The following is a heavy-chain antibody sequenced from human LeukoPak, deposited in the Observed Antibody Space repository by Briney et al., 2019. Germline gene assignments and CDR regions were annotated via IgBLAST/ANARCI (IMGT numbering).Heavy chain of an antibody. CDR3: AKSVGGSDIVAMIEYYGMDV. D-gene: IGHD5-12*01. Sequence: GGSLRLSCAASGFTFSSYAMDWVRQAPGKGLEWVAVISYDGSNKYYADSVKGRFTISRDNSKNTLYLQMNSLRAEDTAVYYCAKSVGGSDIVAMIEYYGMDVWGQGTTVTVSS. V-gene: IGHV3-30*18. CDR1: GFTFSSYA. CDR2: ISYDGSNK. J-gene: IGHJ6*02.